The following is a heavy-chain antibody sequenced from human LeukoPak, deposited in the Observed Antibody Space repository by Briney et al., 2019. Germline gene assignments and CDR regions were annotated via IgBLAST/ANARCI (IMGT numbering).Heavy chain of an antibody. V-gene: IGHV3-30-3*01. J-gene: IGHJ4*02. CDR3: ARGLYDSSGYYYGGGLF. CDR2: ISYDGSNK. Sequence: GGSLRLSCAASGFTFGSYAMHWVRQAPGKGLEWVAVISYDGSNKYYADSVKGRFTISRDNSKNTLYLQMNSLRAEDTAVYYCARGLYDSSGYYYGGGLFWGQGTLVTVSS. CDR1: GFTFGSYA. D-gene: IGHD3-22*01.